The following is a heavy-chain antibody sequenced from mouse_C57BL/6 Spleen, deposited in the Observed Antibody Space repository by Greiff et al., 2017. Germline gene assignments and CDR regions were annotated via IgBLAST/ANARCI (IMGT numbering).Heavy chain of an antibody. J-gene: IGHJ1*03. V-gene: IGHV5-6*01. CDR2: ISSGGSYT. Sequence: VKLVESGGDLVKPGGSLKLSCAASGFTFSSYGMSWVRQTPDKRLEWVATISSGGSYTYYPDSVKGRFTISRDNAKNTLYLQMSSLKSEDTAMYYCARGSSYGWYFDVWGTGTTVTVSS. D-gene: IGHD1-1*01. CDR3: ARGSSYGWYFDV. CDR1: GFTFSSYG.